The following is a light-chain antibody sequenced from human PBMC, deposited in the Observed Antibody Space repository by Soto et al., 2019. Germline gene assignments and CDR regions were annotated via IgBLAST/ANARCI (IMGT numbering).Light chain of an antibody. Sequence: ESLLTQSPGTLSLSPGERATLSCRASQSVSSSYLAWYQQKLGQAPRLLIYGASSRATGIPDRFSGSGSGTDLTLTISRLEPEDFAVYFCQHYGTFGQGTKVDIK. CDR2: GAS. J-gene: IGKJ1*01. V-gene: IGKV3-20*01. CDR1: QSVSSSY. CDR3: QHYGT.